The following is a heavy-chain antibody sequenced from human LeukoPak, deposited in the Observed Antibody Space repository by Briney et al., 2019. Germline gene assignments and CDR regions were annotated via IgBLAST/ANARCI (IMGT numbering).Heavy chain of an antibody. CDR3: ARGTYVLRFLEWLPYYYYMDV. CDR1: GYTFTGYY. V-gene: IGHV1-2*02. J-gene: IGHJ6*03. CDR2: INPNSGGT. Sequence: GASVKVSCKASGYTFTGYYMHWVRQAPGQGLEWMGWINPNSGGTNYAQKFQGRVTMTRDTSISTAYMELSRLRSDDTAVYYCARGTYVLRFLEWLPYYYYMDVWGKGTTVTVSS. D-gene: IGHD3-3*01.